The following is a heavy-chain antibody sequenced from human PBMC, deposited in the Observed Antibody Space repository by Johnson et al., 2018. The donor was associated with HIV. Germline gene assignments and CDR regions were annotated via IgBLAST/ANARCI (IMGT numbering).Heavy chain of an antibody. CDR1: GFTFSSYV. Sequence: QEQLVESGGGVVRPGGSLRLSCAASGFTFSSYVMHWVRQAPGKGLEWVALISYDGINKYYATSVKGRFTISRDNSKNTLYLQMNSLRAEDTAVYYCAKLVGASDAFDIWGQGTMVTVSS. J-gene: IGHJ3*02. CDR2: ISYDGINK. CDR3: AKLVGASDAFDI. D-gene: IGHD1-26*01. V-gene: IGHV3-30-3*01.